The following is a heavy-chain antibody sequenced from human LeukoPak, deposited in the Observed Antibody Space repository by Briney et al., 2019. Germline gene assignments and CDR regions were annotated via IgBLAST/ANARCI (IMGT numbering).Heavy chain of an antibody. CDR3: ARGRRRDANTFDAFDI. D-gene: IGHD5-24*01. J-gene: IGHJ3*02. V-gene: IGHV3-33*01. CDR1: GFTFITYV. Sequence: GRSLRLSCAAPGFTFITYVMHWVRQAPGKGLEWVAVIWYDGSNKYYADSVKGRFTISRDNSKSTLYLQMNSLRAEDTAVFYRARGRRRDANTFDAFDIWGQGTMVTVSS. CDR2: IWYDGSNK.